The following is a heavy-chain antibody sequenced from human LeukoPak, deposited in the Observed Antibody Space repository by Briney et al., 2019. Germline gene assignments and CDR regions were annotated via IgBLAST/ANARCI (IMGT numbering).Heavy chain of an antibody. CDR2: ISSSGSTI. Sequence: KPGGSLRLSCAASGFTFSDYYMSWIRQAPGKGLEWVSYISSSGSTIYYADSVKGRFTISRDYAKNSLYLQMNSLGAEDTAVYYCARTSGQWLDTPFDYWGQVTLVTVSS. V-gene: IGHV3-11*01. D-gene: IGHD6-19*01. CDR1: GFTFSDYY. J-gene: IGHJ4*02. CDR3: ARTSGQWLDTPFDY.